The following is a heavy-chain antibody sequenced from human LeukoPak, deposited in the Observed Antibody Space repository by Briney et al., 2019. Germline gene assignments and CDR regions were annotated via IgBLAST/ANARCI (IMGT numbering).Heavy chain of an antibody. Sequence: GASVKVSCKASGYTFTSYGISWVRQAPGQGLEWIGWIVVGSGNTNYAQKFQERVTITRDMSTSTAYMELSSLRSEDTAVYYCAADVLRGSGSFVSVYWGQGTLVTVSS. CDR1: GYTFTSYG. CDR3: AADVLRGSGSFVSVY. V-gene: IGHV1-58*02. CDR2: IVVGSGNT. D-gene: IGHD3-10*01. J-gene: IGHJ4*02.